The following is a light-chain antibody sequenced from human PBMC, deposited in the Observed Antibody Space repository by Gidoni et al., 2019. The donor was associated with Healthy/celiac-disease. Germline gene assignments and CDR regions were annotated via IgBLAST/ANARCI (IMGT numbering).Light chain of an antibody. J-gene: IGKJ1*01. CDR1: QSISSY. CDR2: AES. CDR3: QQSYSTPRT. Sequence: DIQMTQSPSALSASVGDRVTITCRASQSISSYLNWYQQKPGKAPKLLIYAESSLQSGVPSRFSGSGSGTDFTLTISSLQPEDFATYYGQQSYSTPRTFGQGTKVEIK. V-gene: IGKV1-39*01.